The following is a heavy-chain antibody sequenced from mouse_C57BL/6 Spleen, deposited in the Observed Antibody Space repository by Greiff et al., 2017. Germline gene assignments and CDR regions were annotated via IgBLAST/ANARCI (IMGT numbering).Heavy chain of an antibody. CDR3: ARDSSGFAWFAY. D-gene: IGHD3-2*02. Sequence: EVQVVESGGGLVKPGGSLKLSCAASGFTFSSYTLSWVRQTPEKRLEWVATISGGGGNTYYPDSVKGRFTISRDNAKNTLYLQMSSLRSEDTALYYCARDSSGFAWFAYWGQGTLVTVSA. CDR2: ISGGGGNT. CDR1: GFTFSSYT. V-gene: IGHV5-9*01. J-gene: IGHJ3*01.